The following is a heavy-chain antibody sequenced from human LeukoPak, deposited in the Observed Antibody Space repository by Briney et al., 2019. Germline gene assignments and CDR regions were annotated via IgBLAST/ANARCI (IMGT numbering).Heavy chain of an antibody. CDR1: GFTFSSYS. CDR2: ISGSGGST. J-gene: IGHJ4*02. D-gene: IGHD5-18*01. CDR3: AKLIQLWHSTFDY. Sequence: GGSLRLSCAASGFTFSSYSMNWVRQAPGKGLEWVSAISGSGGSTYYADSMKGRFTISRDNSKNTLYLQMNSLRAEDTAVYYCAKLIQLWHSTFDYWGQGTLVTVSS. V-gene: IGHV3-23*01.